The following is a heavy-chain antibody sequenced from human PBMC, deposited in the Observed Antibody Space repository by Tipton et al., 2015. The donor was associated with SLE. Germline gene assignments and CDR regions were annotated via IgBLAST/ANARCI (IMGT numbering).Heavy chain of an antibody. CDR3: ASLMSAEIDY. J-gene: IGHJ4*02. V-gene: IGHV1-69*15. CDR2: IIPIFGTA. Sequence: SGAEVKVSCKASGGTFSSYAISWVRQAPGQGLEWMGRIIPIFGTAICTQKFQGRVTITADESTSTAYMELSSLRSEDTAVYYCASLMSAEIDYWGQGTLVTVSS. CDR1: GGTFSSYA.